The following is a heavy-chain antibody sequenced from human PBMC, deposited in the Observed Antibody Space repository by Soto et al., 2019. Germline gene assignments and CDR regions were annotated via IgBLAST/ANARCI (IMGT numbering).Heavy chain of an antibody. CDR1: GLTFSGAW. D-gene: IGHD3-16*01. J-gene: IGHJ4*02. CDR2: IKGKVDGGAT. Sequence: EVQLVESGGNLVNPGGSLRLSCATSGLTFSGAWLSWVRQAPGKGLEWVGRIKGKVDGGATDYAAPVKGRFVISRDYSKDTLYLQINSLKTEDTAVYFYTTDVTGAYAGDYWGQGTLVTVSS. CDR3: TTDVTGAYAGDY. V-gene: IGHV3-15*01.